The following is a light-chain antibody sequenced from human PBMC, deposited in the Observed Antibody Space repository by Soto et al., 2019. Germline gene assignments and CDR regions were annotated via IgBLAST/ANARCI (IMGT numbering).Light chain of an antibody. CDR3: QQYDNLPIP. Sequence: DIQMTQSPSSLSASVGDRVTITCQASQDISNYLNWYQQKPGKAPKLLIYDASNLETGVPSRFSGSGSGTDFTFTISSLQPEDIATYYCQQYDNLPIPFGQGTRLDIK. CDR1: QDISNY. J-gene: IGKJ5*01. CDR2: DAS. V-gene: IGKV1-33*01.